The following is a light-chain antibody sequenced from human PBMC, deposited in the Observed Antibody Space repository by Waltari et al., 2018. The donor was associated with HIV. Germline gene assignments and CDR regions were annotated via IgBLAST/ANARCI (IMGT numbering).Light chain of an antibody. V-gene: IGLV1-47*01. CDR3: AVWDDNLSGPV. J-gene: IGLJ3*02. Sequence: QSVLTQTPSASGTPALRVTTSGAGRNSNVGSNDVYWYQQLSGTTPKLLISRNAQRPSGVPGRFSASKSGTSDALVISGLRSEDGGDYYCAVWDDNLSGPVFGGGTNLTVL. CDR1: NSNVGSND. CDR2: RNA.